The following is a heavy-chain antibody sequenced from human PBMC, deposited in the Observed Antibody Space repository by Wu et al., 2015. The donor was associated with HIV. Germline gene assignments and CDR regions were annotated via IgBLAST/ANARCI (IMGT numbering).Heavy chain of an antibody. CDR3: ARGSVTMIPPFDP. V-gene: IGHV1-2*02. D-gene: IGHD3-22*01. CDR2: INSKSGGT. CDR1: GYIFTNYY. J-gene: IGHJ5*02. Sequence: QVQLVQSGAEVKKPGASMKVSCKTSGYIFTNYYIQWVRQAPGQGLEWMGWINSKSGGTRYAQKFQGRVTMTRDTSITTVYMEINSLRSDDTAVYYCARGSVTMIPPFDPWGQGTLVTVSS.